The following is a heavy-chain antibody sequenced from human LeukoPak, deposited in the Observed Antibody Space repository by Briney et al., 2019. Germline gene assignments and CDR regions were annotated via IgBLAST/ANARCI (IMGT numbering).Heavy chain of an antibody. Sequence: GGSLRLSCAASGFTFSSYAMSWVRQAPGKGLEWVSAISGSGGSTYYADSVKGRFIISRDNSKNTLYLQMNSLRAEDTAVYYCAKSALLWLSISPFDPWGQGTLVTVSS. CDR2: ISGSGGST. CDR3: AKSALLWLSISPFDP. D-gene: IGHD5-18*01. V-gene: IGHV3-23*01. J-gene: IGHJ5*02. CDR1: GFTFSSYA.